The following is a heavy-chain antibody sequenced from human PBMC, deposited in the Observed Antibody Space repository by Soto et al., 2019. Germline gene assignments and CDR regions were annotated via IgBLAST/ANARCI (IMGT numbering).Heavy chain of an antibody. V-gene: IGHV4-34*01. D-gene: IGHD3-16*02. CDR1: GGSFSGYY. J-gene: IGHJ4*02. CDR3: ARGNFYDYFWGSYRPPPQFDY. CDR2: INHSGST. Sequence: SETLSLTCAVYGGSFSGYYWSWIRQPPGKGLEWIGEINHSGSTNYNPSLKSRVTISVDTSKNQFSLKLSSVTAADTAVYYCARGNFYDYFWGSYRPPPQFDYWGQGTLVTVSS.